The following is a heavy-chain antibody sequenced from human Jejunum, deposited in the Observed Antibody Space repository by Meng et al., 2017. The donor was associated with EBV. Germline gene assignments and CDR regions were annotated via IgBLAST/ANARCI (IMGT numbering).Heavy chain of an antibody. Sequence: VQLAESGPGLVKPSGTLSLSCGVSGDSIISTDTWWSWVRQPPGKGLEWIGEIFHAGNTNYNPSLKSQVTMSVDTSKNQFSLNLSSVTAADSAVYYCARGSHYTWDVWGQGTLVTVSS. CDR2: IFHAGNT. V-gene: IGHV4-4*02. CDR3: ARGSHYTWDV. J-gene: IGHJ4*02. D-gene: IGHD3-16*01. CDR1: GDSIISTDTW.